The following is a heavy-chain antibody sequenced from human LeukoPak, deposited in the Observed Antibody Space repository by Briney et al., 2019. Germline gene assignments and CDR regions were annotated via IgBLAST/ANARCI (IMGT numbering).Heavy chain of an antibody. D-gene: IGHD2-15*01. CDR1: GFTFSSYA. CDR3: AKGEDIVVVVAATGTFSYGMDV. CDR2: ISGSGGST. J-gene: IGHJ6*02. V-gene: IGHV3-23*01. Sequence: GRSLRLSCAASGFTFSSYARSWVRQAPGKGLEWVSAISGSGGSTYYADSVKGRFTISRDNSKNTLYLQMNSLRAEDTAVYYCAKGEDIVVVVAATGTFSYGMDVWGQGTTVTVSS.